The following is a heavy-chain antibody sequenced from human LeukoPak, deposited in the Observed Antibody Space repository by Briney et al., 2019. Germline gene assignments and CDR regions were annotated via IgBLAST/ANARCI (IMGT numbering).Heavy chain of an antibody. CDR3: VRDGDAYNFDY. D-gene: IGHD5-24*01. Sequence: GGSLRLSCAAAGFTVRSYWMHWVRQAPGKGLGWVSRVKFDGSYTNYVDSVKGRFTISRDNAKNTLYLQMNSLRLEDTGIYYCVRDGDAYNFDYWGQGTLVTVSS. CDR2: VKFDGSYT. J-gene: IGHJ4*02. V-gene: IGHV3-74*01. CDR1: GFTVRSYW.